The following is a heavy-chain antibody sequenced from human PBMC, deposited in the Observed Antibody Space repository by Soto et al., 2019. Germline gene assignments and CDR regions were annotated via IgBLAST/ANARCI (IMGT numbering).Heavy chain of an antibody. CDR2: IDPSDSYT. V-gene: IGHV5-10-1*01. J-gene: IGHJ6*02. D-gene: IGHD6-13*01. Sequence: PGESLKISCKGSGYSFTIYWISWVRQMPGKGLEWMGRIDPSDSYTNYSPSFQGHVTISADKSISTAYLQWSSLKASDTAMYYCATSSAGNYYYCGMDVWGQGTTVTVSS. CDR3: ATSSAGNYYYCGMDV. CDR1: GYSFTIYW.